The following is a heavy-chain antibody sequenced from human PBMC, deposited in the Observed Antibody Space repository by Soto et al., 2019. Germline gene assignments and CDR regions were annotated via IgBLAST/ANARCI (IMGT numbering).Heavy chain of an antibody. D-gene: IGHD5-18*01. V-gene: IGHV3-30*03. J-gene: IGHJ4*02. CDR3: VSDRGYGHASVPYS. CDR2: ISYDGSLQ. Sequence: QAQLVESVGGVVQPGRSLRLSCAASGFAFSSYGMHWVRQAPGTGLEWVAVISYDGSLQHYADSVKGRFTISRDNSKNMVHLQMSSLRAEDTAVYYCVSDRGYGHASVPYSWGQGTLVSVSS. CDR1: GFAFSSYG.